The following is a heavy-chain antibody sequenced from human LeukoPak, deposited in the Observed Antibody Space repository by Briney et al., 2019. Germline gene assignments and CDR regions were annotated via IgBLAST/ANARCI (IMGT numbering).Heavy chain of an antibody. V-gene: IGHV4-59*08. CDR1: GGSISSYY. Sequence: KPSESLSLTCTVSGGSISSYYRSWIRQPPGKGLEWIGYIYYSGSTNYNPSLKSRVTISVDTSKNQFSLKLSSVTAADTAVYYCARHLRSITMIVVGDAFDIWGQGTIVTVSS. D-gene: IGHD3-22*01. CDR3: ARHLRSITMIVVGDAFDI. J-gene: IGHJ3*02. CDR2: IYYSGST.